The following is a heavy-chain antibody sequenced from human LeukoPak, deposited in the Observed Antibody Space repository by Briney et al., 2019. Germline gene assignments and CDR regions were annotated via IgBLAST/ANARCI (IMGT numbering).Heavy chain of an antibody. D-gene: IGHD3-10*01. V-gene: IGHV3-21*01. CDR2: ISSSSSYI. J-gene: IGHJ4*02. CDR1: GFTFSSYS. Sequence: GGSLRLSCAASGFTFSSYSMNWVRQAPGRGLEWVSSISSSSSYIYYADSVKGRFTISRDNAQNSLYLQMNSLRAEETAVYYCARSPVTMVRGVINYFDYWGQGTLVTVSS. CDR3: ARSPVTMVRGVINYFDY.